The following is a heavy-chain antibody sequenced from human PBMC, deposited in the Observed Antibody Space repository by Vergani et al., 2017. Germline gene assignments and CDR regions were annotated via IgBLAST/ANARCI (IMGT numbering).Heavy chain of an antibody. D-gene: IGHD2-2*01. CDR3: ARETPPTVLVPAADNWFDP. CDR2: ISSSGTTI. J-gene: IGHJ5*02. CDR1: GFTFSDYY. Sequence: QVQLVESGGILVKPGGSLRLSCAASGFTFSDYYMSWIRQAPGKGLEWISYISSSGTTIYSADSVKGRFTIYRDNAKNSLYLQMNSLRAEDTAVYYCARETPPTVLVPAADNWFDPGGQGTLVTVSS. V-gene: IGHV3-11*01.